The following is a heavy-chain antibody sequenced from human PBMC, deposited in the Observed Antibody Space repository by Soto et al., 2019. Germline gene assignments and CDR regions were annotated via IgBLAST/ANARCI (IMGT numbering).Heavy chain of an antibody. Sequence: AGSLRLSCAASGFTFSAYSVHWVRQAPGKGLPWVARVSGGEGGPTYSDSVNGRFSISTDNSQNAPALRMYSRRSASTAVSHCAKNYFFENWGQGAPVTVSX. CDR1: GFTFSAYS. V-gene: IGHV3-74*01. CDR3: AKNYFFEN. J-gene: IGHJ4*02. CDR2: VSGGEGGP.